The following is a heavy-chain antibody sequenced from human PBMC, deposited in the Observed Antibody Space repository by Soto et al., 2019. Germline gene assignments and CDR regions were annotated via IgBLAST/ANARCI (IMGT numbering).Heavy chain of an antibody. V-gene: IGHV4-59*08. CDR2: IYYSGST. CDR3: ARRYGYSFDY. J-gene: IGHJ4*02. CDR1: GGYISSYY. D-gene: IGHD1-1*01. Sequence: QVQLQESGPGLVKPSETLSLTCTVSGGYISSYYWSWIRQPPGKGLEWIGYIYYSGSTNYNPSLKSRITISVDTSKNQFSLKLSSVTAADTAVYYCARRYGYSFDYWGQGTLVNVSS.